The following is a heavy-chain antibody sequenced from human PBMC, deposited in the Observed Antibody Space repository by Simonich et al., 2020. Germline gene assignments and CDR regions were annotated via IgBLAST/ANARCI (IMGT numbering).Heavy chain of an antibody. D-gene: IGHD4-17*01. CDR3: ARHYYGDYYFDY. J-gene: IGHJ4*02. CDR2: IRSRGSTI. Sequence: EVQLVESGGGLVQHGGSLRLSCAASGFTFSSYEMNWVRRAPGKGLEWVSYIRSRGSTIYYADAVKGRLTIARDNAKNSLYLQMNSLRAEDTAVYYCARHYYGDYYFDYWGQGTLVTVSS. CDR1: GFTFSSYE. V-gene: IGHV3-48*03.